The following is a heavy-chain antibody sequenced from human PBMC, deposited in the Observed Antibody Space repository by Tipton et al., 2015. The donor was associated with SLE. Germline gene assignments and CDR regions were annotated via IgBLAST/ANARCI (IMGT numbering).Heavy chain of an antibody. CDR1: GGSISSSSYY. D-gene: IGHD1-7*01. Sequence: TLSLTCTVSGGSISSSSYYWGWIRQPPGKGLEWIGSIYYSGSTYYNPSLKSRVTISVYTAKNQFSLKLSSVTAADTAVYYCVSSKTGTTNAFDYWGQGTLVTVSS. CDR3: VSSKTGTTNAFDY. J-gene: IGHJ4*02. CDR2: IYYSGST. V-gene: IGHV4-39*01.